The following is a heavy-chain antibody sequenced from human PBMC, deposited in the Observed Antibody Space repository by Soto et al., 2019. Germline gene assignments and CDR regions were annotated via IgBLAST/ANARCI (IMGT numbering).Heavy chain of an antibody. J-gene: IGHJ3*02. CDR3: ARHSPTTVTTRRRPDAFDI. CDR1: GGSFSGYY. CDR2: IYYSGST. D-gene: IGHD4-17*01. V-gene: IGHV4-34*01. Sequence: SETLSLTCAVYGGSFSGYYWSWIRQPPGKGLEWIGSIYYSGSTYYNPSLKSRVTISVDTSKNQFSLKLSSVTAADTAVYYCARHSPTTVTTRRRPDAFDIWGQGTMVTVSS.